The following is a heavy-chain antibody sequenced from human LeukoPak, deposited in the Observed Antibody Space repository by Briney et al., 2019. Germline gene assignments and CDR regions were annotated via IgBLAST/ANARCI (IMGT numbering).Heavy chain of an antibody. V-gene: IGHV4-39*01. CDR1: GGSISSESYY. J-gene: IGHJ4*02. CDR3: ARHVHYGSGSYNYFDY. CDR2: IFYHGST. D-gene: IGHD3-10*01. Sequence: PSETLSLTCTVSGGSISSESYYWVWIRQPPGKGLEWIGSIFYHGSTYYNPSLYSRVTISVDTSKNQFSLRMTSVTAADTAVFYCARHVHYGSGSYNYFDYWGQGNAVTVSS.